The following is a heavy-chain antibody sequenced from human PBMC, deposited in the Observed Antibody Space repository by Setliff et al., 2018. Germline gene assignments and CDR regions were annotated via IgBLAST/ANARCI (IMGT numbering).Heavy chain of an antibody. CDR1: GYTFTSYG. CDR2: MNPNSGNT. Sequence: ASVKVSCKASGYTFTSYGISWVRQATGQGLEWMGWMNPNSGNTGYAQKFQGRVTITADQSTSTAYMELRSLRSDDTAVYYCARLQRVDTAMANTLFYYYYGMDVWGQGTTVTVSS. J-gene: IGHJ6*02. V-gene: IGHV1-18*01. CDR3: ARLQRVDTAMANTLFYYYYGMDV. D-gene: IGHD5-18*01.